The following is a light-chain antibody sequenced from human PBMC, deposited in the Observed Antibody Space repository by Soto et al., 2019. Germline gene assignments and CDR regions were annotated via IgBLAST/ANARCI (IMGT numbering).Light chain of an antibody. J-gene: IGKJ4*01. V-gene: IGKV1-39*01. CDR3: QQSFSFPAT. Sequence: DIQMTQSPSSLSASVGDRVTITCRASQSISDSLNWYQHKPGSAPKLLIYAASSLQSGVPSRFSGGGSETDFTLTISSLPPEDFETYFCQQSFSFPATFGGGTTVEIK. CDR2: AAS. CDR1: QSISDS.